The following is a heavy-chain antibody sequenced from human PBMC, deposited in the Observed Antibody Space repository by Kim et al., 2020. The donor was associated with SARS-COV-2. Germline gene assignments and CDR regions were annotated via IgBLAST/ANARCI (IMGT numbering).Heavy chain of an antibody. V-gene: IGHV4-59*13. CDR1: GGSISSYY. CDR3: ARQQQLAHFDY. CDR2: VYYSGST. D-gene: IGHD6-13*01. Sequence: SETLSLTCTVSGGSISSYYWSWIRQPPGKGLEWIGYVYYSGSTNYNPSLKRRVTISVDTSKNQFSLKLSSVTAADTAVYYCARQQQLAHFDYWGQGTLVTVSS. J-gene: IGHJ4*02.